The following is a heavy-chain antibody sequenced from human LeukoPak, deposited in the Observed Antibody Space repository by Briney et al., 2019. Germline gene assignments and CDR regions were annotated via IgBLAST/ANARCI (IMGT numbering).Heavy chain of an antibody. CDR3: ARHVHCSSTSCYIRGPRNFDY. V-gene: IGHV4-34*01. CDR2: INHSGST. Sequence: PSETLSLTCAVYGGSFSGYYWSWIRQPPGKGLEWIGEINHSGSTYYNPSLKSRVTISVDTSTNQFSLKLSSVTAADTAVFYCARHVHCSSTSCYIRGPRNFDYWGQGTLVTVSS. J-gene: IGHJ4*02. CDR1: GGSFSGYY. D-gene: IGHD2-2*02.